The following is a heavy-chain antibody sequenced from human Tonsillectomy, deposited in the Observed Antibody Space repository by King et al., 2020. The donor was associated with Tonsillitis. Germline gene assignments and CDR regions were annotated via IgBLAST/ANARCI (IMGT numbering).Heavy chain of an antibody. CDR2: IRAAGVNE. CDR1: GFTFTRFI. V-gene: IGHV3-33*08. D-gene: IGHD1-7*01. J-gene: IGHJ3*01. CDR3: VGQELREEGGNSFNL. Sequence: VQLVESGGGVVQPGRSLRLSCAASGFTFTRFIMHWVRQAPDKGLEWLTSIRAAGVNEHVAESVTGRFTISRDKSKNTLYLQMNSLRADDTALYYVVGQELREEGGNSFNLWGQGTMVIVSS.